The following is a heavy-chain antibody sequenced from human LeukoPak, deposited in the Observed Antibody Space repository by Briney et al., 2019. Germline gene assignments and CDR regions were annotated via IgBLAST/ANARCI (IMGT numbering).Heavy chain of an antibody. CDR3: ARLYDILTGAFDY. V-gene: IGHV3-21*01. CDR2: ISSSSSYI. CDR1: GFTFTSYS. J-gene: IGHJ4*02. Sequence: KAGGSLRLSCAASGFTFTSYSMNWVRQAPGKGLEWVSSISSSSSYIYYADSVKGRFTISRDNAKNSLCLQMSSLRAEDTAIYYCARLYDILTGAFDYWGQGTLVTVSS. D-gene: IGHD3-9*01.